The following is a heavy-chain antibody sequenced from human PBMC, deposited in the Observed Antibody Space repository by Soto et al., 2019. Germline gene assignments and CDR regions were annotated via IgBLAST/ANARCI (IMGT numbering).Heavy chain of an antibody. V-gene: IGHV1-18*01. Sequence: ASVKGSCKASGYTFTSYGISWVRQSPGQGLEWMGWISSYNGNTNYAQKLQGRVTMTTDTSTSTACMELRSLRSDDTAVYYCARDGNYDFWSGYYSIRSDYYGMDVWGQGTTVTVSS. CDR3: ARDGNYDFWSGYYSIRSDYYGMDV. D-gene: IGHD3-3*01. CDR1: GYTFTSYG. CDR2: ISSYNGNT. J-gene: IGHJ6*02.